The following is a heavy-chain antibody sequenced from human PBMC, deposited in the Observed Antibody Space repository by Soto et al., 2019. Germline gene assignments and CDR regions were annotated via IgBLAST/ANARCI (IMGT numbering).Heavy chain of an antibody. CDR1: GFTFSSYW. J-gene: IGHJ6*03. D-gene: IGHD2-2*01. CDR2: IKQDGSEK. CDR3: ARLAPIVVVPAASYYYYMDV. V-gene: IGHV3-7*01. Sequence: EVQLVESGGGLVQPGGSLRLSCAASGFTFSSYWMSWVRQAPGKGLEWVANIKQDGSEKYYVDSVKGRFTISRDNAKNQLYLQMNSLRAEDKAVYYCARLAPIVVVPAASYYYYMDVWGKGTTVTVSS.